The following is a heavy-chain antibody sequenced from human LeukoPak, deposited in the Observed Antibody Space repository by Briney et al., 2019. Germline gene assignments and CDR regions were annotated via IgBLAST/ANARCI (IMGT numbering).Heavy chain of an antibody. Sequence: PSETLSLTCTVSGGSISGYSWTWIRQSPGKGLEWIGYIHYTGNTNYNPSLRSRVTLLVDTSKNQLSLKLSTVTAADTAVYYRARDRNGHPYWGQGTLVTVSS. CDR1: GGSISGYS. D-gene: IGHD2-8*01. CDR3: ARDRNGHPY. CDR2: IHYTGNT. V-gene: IGHV4-59*01. J-gene: IGHJ4*02.